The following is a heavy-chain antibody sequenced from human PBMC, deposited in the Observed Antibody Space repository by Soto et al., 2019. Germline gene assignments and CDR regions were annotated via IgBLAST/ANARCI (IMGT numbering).Heavy chain of an antibody. CDR2: ISSSSSYI. CDR3: ERGGVHAARDI. V-gene: IGHV3-21*01. D-gene: IGHD3-10*01. CDR1: GFTFSSYS. J-gene: IGHJ3*02. Sequence: GGSMRLSCSASGFTFSSYSMNWVRQAPGKGLEWVSSISSSSSYIYYADSVKGRFTISRDNAKNTLYLQMNSLRVEDTAVYYCERGGVHAARDIWCEGTRVTVSS.